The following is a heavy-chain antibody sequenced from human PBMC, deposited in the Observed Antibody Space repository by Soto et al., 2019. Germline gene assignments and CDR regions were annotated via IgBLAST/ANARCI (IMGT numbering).Heavy chain of an antibody. CDR3: ASWLKGPDIGNYYYGMDV. D-gene: IGHD2-15*01. J-gene: IGHJ6*02. CDR2: IMPIFRAL. CDR1: GGAFSDYA. Sequence: QVQLVQSGAEVKKPGSSVKVSCKASGGAFSDYAFSWVRQAPGQGLEWLGGIMPIFRALDYGQKFQGRVTITGDEFTRTAYMEMNSLRSEDTAVYYCASWLKGPDIGNYYYGMDVWGQGTTVTVS. V-gene: IGHV1-69*12.